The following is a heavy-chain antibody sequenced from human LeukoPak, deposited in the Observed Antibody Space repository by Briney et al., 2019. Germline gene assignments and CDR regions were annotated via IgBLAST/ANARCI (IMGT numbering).Heavy chain of an antibody. CDR1: GYTFTGYY. CDR2: INPNSGGT. V-gene: IGHV1-2*02. CDR3: ARDRAGYSSSWFNYYYYMDV. Sequence: ASVKVSCKASGYTFTGYYMHWVRQAPGQGLEWMGWINPNSGGTNYAQKFQGRVTMTRDTSISTAYMELSRLRSDDTAVYYCARDRAGYSSSWFNYYYYMDVWGKGTTVTISS. D-gene: IGHD6-13*01. J-gene: IGHJ6*03.